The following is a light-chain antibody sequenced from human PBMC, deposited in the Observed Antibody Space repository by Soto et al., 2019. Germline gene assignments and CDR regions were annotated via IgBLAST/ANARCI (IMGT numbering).Light chain of an antibody. J-gene: IGKJ3*01. CDR2: KAS. CDR1: QSISSW. V-gene: IGKV1-5*03. Sequence: DIQMTQSPSSVPASVGDRVTITCRASQSISSWLAWYQQKPGKAPKLLIYKASSLESGVPSRFSGSGSGTDFTLTISSLEPEDFAVYYCQHRNNRPFSFGPGTKVDIK. CDR3: QHRNNRPFS.